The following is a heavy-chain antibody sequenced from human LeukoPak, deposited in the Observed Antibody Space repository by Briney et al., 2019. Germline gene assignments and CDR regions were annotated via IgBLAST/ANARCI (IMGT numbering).Heavy chain of an antibody. Sequence: SETLSLTCTVSGGSVISTTYYWGWIRQPPGKGLEYIGSFYYTGTTYYNPSLKSRVTTSVDTSKNQVSLNLNSVTAADTAVYYCARHRTTVTTPFDYWGQGTLVTVSS. CDR3: ARHRTTVTTPFDY. CDR2: FYYTGTT. J-gene: IGHJ4*02. CDR1: GGSVISTTYY. V-gene: IGHV4-39*01. D-gene: IGHD4-17*01.